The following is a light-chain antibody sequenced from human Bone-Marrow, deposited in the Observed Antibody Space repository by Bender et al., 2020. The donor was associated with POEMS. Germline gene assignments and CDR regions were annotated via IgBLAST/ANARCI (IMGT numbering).Light chain of an antibody. CDR1: NIGSKS. CDR2: DDS. Sequence: SYVLIQPPSVSVAPGQTARITCGGHNIGSKSVHWYQQKPGQAPVLVVYDDSDRPSGIPERFSGSNAGNTATLTISRVEAGDEADYYCLVWDSSSDHYVFGTGTQVTVL. CDR3: LVWDSSSDHYV. J-gene: IGLJ1*01. V-gene: IGLV3-21*02.